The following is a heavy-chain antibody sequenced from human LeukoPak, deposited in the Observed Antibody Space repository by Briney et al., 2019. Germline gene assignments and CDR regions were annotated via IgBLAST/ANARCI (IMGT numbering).Heavy chain of an antibody. CDR3: ARGLATAGAY. V-gene: IGHV3-48*04. Sequence: GGSLRLSCAASGFTFSSYSMNWVRQAPGKGLEWVSYISSSSSTIYYADSVRGRFTISRDNGKKSVYLQLNSLRAEDTAVYYCARGLATAGAYWGQGTLVTVSS. J-gene: IGHJ4*02. D-gene: IGHD6-13*01. CDR2: ISSSSSTI. CDR1: GFTFSSYS.